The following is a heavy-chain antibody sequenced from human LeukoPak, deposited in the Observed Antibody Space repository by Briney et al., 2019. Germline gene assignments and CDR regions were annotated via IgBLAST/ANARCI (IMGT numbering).Heavy chain of an antibody. CDR1: GDTFSSSA. D-gene: IGHD3-22*01. Sequence: CSVKVSCKASGDTFSSSAISRVRQAPGQGLEWMGKIILPLDITNYAQQFQGGVTITTDKSTDTVFLKLSSLRSQDTAVYYCARGRFNYDNSGYSSFYHWGQGTLVTVSS. V-gene: IGHV1-69*04. CDR3: ARGRFNYDNSGYSSFYH. J-gene: IGHJ4*02. CDR2: IILPLDIT.